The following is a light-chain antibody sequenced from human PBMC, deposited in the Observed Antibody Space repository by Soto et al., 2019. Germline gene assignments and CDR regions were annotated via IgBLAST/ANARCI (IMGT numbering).Light chain of an antibody. CDR1: QSLLHSNGNNY. CDR3: MQRIEFPLT. J-gene: IGKJ4*01. Sequence: EIVMTQSPLSLAVSPGEPAYISCRASQSLLHSNGNNYLDWYLQKPGQSPQLLIYTLSYRASGVPDRFSGSVSGTDFTLKISRVEAEDVGVYYCMQRIEFPLTFGGGTKVDIK. V-gene: IGKV2-40*01. CDR2: TLS.